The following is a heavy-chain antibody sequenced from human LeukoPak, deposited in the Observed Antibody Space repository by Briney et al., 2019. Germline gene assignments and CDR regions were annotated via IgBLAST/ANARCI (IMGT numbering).Heavy chain of an antibody. V-gene: IGHV3-74*01. CDR1: GFTFSRYW. J-gene: IGHJ4*02. D-gene: IGHD3-9*01. Sequence: PGGSLRLSCAASGFTFSRYWMHWVRQAPGTGLVWVSRIHNDGSSTSYADSVKGRFTISRDNAKNTVYLQMNSLRAEDTAVYYCARGMYYDILTGPLGFDYWGQGTLVIVSS. CDR3: ARGMYYDILTGPLGFDY. CDR2: IHNDGSST.